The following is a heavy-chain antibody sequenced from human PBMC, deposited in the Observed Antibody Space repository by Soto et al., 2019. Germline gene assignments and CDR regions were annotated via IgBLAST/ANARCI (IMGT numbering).Heavy chain of an antibody. D-gene: IGHD4-17*01. V-gene: IGHV3-30*18. CDR2: ISYDGSNK. CDR3: AKDRGDYEDLWYFEL. J-gene: IGHJ2*01. Sequence: QVQLVESGGGVVQPGRSLRLSCAASGFTFSSYGMHWVRQAPGKGLEWVAVISYDGSNKYYADSVKGRFTISRDNSKNTLYLQMNSLRAEDTAVYYCAKDRGDYEDLWYFELWGRGTLVTVSS. CDR1: GFTFSSYG.